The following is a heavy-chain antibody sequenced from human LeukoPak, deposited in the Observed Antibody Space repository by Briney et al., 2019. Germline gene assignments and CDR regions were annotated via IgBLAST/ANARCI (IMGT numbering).Heavy chain of an antibody. D-gene: IGHD3-10*01. Sequence: AETLSLTCTVSGGSISSYYWSWIRQPPGKGLEWIGYLYYSGSTNYNPSLKSRVTISVDTSKNQFSLKVSSVTAADTAVYYCAREEYGSGSYYRGWFDPWGQGTLVTVSS. V-gene: IGHV4-59*01. CDR2: LYYSGST. J-gene: IGHJ5*02. CDR1: GGSISSYY. CDR3: AREEYGSGSYYRGWFDP.